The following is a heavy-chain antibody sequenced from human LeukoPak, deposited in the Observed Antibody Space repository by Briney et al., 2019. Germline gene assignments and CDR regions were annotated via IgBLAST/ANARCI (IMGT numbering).Heavy chain of an antibody. Sequence: GSLRLSCAASGFTFSSNTMNWVRQAPGKGLEWVSSISSDGIHTFYADPVKGRFTISRDNAKNTLYPQMNSLRDEDTAVYYCSKDRPRSSFDYWGQGILVTVSS. D-gene: IGHD6-6*01. J-gene: IGHJ4*02. CDR2: ISSDGIHT. V-gene: IGHV3-21*01. CDR3: SKDRPRSSFDY. CDR1: GFTFSSNT.